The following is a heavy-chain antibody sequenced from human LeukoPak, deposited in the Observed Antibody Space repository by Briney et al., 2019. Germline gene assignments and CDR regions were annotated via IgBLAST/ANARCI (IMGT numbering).Heavy chain of an antibody. J-gene: IGHJ4*02. Sequence: GGSLRLSCAASGFSFSSYGMSWVRQAPGKGLEWVSTISGSAGSTYFADSVKGRFTISRDNAWNSLSLQMNSLRAEDTAVYYCARFYGDYYGYYDYWGQGTLVTVSS. V-gene: IGHV3-23*01. D-gene: IGHD4-17*01. CDR1: GFSFSSYG. CDR2: ISGSAGST. CDR3: ARFYGDYYGYYDY.